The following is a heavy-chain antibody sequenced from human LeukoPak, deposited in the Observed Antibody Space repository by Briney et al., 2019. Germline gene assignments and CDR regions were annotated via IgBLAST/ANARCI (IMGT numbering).Heavy chain of an antibody. Sequence: GDSVEVSCKASGYTFTSYYMHWVRQAPGQGLEWMGIINPSGGSTTYAQKFQGRVTMTRDTSTSTVYMELSSLTSEDTAVYYCARAIFGVVGIFDYWGQGTLVTVSS. CDR2: INPSGGST. J-gene: IGHJ4*02. V-gene: IGHV1-46*03. D-gene: IGHD3-3*01. CDR1: GYTFTSYY. CDR3: ARAIFGVVGIFDY.